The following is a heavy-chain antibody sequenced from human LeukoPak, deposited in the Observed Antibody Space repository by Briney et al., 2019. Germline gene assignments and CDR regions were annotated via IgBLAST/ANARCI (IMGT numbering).Heavy chain of an antibody. D-gene: IGHD2-2*01. J-gene: IGHJ4*02. V-gene: IGHV3-48*03. Sequence: GGSLRLSCAASGFTFSSYEMNWVRQAPGKGLEWVSYISSSGSTIYYADSVKGRFTISRDNAKNSLYLQMNSLRAEDTAVYYCAREPIVVVPATPGEFGYWGQGTLVTVSS. CDR3: AREPIVVVPATPGEFGY. CDR2: ISSSGSTI. CDR1: GFTFSSYE.